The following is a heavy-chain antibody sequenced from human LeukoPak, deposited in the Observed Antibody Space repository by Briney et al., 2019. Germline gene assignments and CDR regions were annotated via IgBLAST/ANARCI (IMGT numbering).Heavy chain of an antibody. D-gene: IGHD6-19*01. CDR1: GFIFSDFY. CDR2: ITNSGSYT. Sequence: SGGSLRLSCAASGFIFSDFYMTWIRQAPGKGLEWVSDITNSGSYTNYAGSVKGRFTISRDNSKNTLYLQMNSLRAEDTAVYYCANSLAVAGPFDYWGQGTLVTVSS. CDR3: ANSLAVAGPFDY. J-gene: IGHJ4*02. V-gene: IGHV3-11*03.